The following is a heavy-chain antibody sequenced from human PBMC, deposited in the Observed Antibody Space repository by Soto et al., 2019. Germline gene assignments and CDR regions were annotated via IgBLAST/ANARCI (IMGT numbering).Heavy chain of an antibody. V-gene: IGHV3-48*03. CDR2: ISSSGATT. J-gene: IGHJ6*02. CDR3: AGRDGHNRRKAPYYYYYSGVVV. D-gene: IGHD2-15*01. Sequence: EVRLVESGGGLVQPGGSLRLSCVASEFTFNTYEMNWVRQPPGKGLEWVSYISSSGATTYYADSVKGRFTISRDNAKNSLYLQMDRLRAEDTAVYYCAGRDGHNRRKAPYYYYYSGVVVWGQGITVPVSS. CDR1: EFTFNTYE.